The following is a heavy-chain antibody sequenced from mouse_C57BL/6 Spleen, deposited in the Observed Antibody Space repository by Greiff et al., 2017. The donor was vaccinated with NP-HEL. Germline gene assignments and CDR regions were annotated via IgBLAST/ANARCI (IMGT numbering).Heavy chain of an antibody. CDR2: ISDGGSYT. CDR1: GFTFSSYA. Sequence: EVMLVESGGGLVKPGGSLKLSCAASGFTFSSYAMSWVRQTPEKRLEWVATISDGGSYTYYPDNVKGRFTISRDNAKNNLYLQMSHLKSEDTAMYYCSRGGGYYDYDAFAYWGQGTLVTVSA. J-gene: IGHJ3*01. V-gene: IGHV5-4*03. CDR3: SRGGGYYDYDAFAY. D-gene: IGHD2-4*01.